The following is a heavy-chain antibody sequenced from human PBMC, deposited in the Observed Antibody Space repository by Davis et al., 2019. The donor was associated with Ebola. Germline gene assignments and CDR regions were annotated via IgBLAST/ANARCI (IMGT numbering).Heavy chain of an antibody. J-gene: IGHJ6*03. Sequence: ASVKVSCKASGYTFTGYYMHWVRQAPGQGLEWMGWINPNSGGTNYAQKFQGRVTMTRDTSISTAYMELSRLRSDDTAVYYCARDLEYYYYYYMDVWGKGTTVTVSS. CDR1: GYTFTGYY. CDR3: ARDLEYYYYYYMDV. V-gene: IGHV1-2*02. D-gene: IGHD1-1*01. CDR2: INPNSGGT.